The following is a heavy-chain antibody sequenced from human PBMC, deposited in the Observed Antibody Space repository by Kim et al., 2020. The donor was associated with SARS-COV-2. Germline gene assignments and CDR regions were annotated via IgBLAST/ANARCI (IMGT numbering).Heavy chain of an antibody. CDR2: INHSGST. Sequence: SETLSLTCAVYGGSFSGYYWSWIRQPPGKGLEWIGEINHSGSTNYNPSLKSRVTISVDTSKNQFSLKLSSVTAADTAVYYCARVSQLKRYCSSTSCYYYYYYYMDVWGKGTTVTVSS. CDR3: ARVSQLKRYCSSTSCYYYYYYYMDV. D-gene: IGHD2-2*01. V-gene: IGHV4-34*01. CDR1: GGSFSGYY. J-gene: IGHJ6*03.